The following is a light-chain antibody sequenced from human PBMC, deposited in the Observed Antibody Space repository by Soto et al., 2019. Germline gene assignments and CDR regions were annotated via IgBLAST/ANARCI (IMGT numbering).Light chain of an antibody. V-gene: IGKV1-39*01. CDR1: QNIKKY. CDR2: TAS. J-gene: IGKJ4*01. CDR3: QQSFSSPLT. Sequence: DLQMTQSPSALSASVGDRVTITCRASQNIKKYLNWYRQKPGKAPDLLIYTASSLQVGFPSRFSGSGSGTDFTLTITSLQPEDSATYYCQQSFSSPLTFGGGTKVEIK.